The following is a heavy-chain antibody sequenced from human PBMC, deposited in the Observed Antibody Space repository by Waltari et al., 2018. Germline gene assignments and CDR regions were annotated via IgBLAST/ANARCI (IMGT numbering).Heavy chain of an antibody. D-gene: IGHD2-21*02. CDR2: FDPEDGET. CDR3: ATKNLRGDSYGTDV. V-gene: IGHV1-24*01. CDR1: GYTLTALS. J-gene: IGHJ6*02. Sequence: QVQLVQSGAEVKKPGASVKVSCKVSGYTLTALSMHWVRRAPGKGLEWMGVFDPEDGETIYAQKFQGRGTMTEDTSTDTAYMELSSLRSEETAVYYCATKNLRGDSYGTDVWGQGTTVTVSS.